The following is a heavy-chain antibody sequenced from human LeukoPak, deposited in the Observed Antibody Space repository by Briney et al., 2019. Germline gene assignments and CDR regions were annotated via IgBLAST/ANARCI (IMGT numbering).Heavy chain of an antibody. D-gene: IGHD2-15*01. CDR3: ATNPLGYCSYGSCGGNY. Sequence: PGGSLRLSCAASGSTFSDYYMTWIRQAPGKGLEWVSYISSSGSYTDYAESVKGRFTISRDTAQNSLFPQMNSLRVEDTAVYYSATNPLGYCSYGSCGGNYWGHGILVTVSS. CDR1: GSTFSDYY. J-gene: IGHJ4*01. CDR2: ISSSGSYT. V-gene: IGHV3-11*03.